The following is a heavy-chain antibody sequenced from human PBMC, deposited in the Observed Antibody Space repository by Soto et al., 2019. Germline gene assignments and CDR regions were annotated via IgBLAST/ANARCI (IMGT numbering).Heavy chain of an antibody. J-gene: IGHJ4*01. CDR1: GFTFSNYW. V-gene: IGHV3-7*01. CDR2: IKEDGSEK. CDR3: SRGVVVGAKVLNY. D-gene: IGHD2-15*01. Sequence: PGGSLRLSCAASGFTFSNYWMTWVRQAPGKGLEWVANIKEDGSEKHYVDSVKGRFTISRDNAKNSLYLQMNSLRVEDTAVYFCSRGVVVGAKVLNYWGHGARVTGSS.